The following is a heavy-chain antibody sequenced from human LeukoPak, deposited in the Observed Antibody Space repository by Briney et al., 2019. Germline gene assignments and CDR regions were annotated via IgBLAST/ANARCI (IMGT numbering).Heavy chain of an antibody. CDR1: GGSFSGYY. CDR2: MNPSGST. CDR3: ARGRQDVTLIVVVMTAVSYYLDV. Sequence: SETLSLTCAVYGGSFSGYYWTWIRQTPEKGLEWIGEMNPSGSTNYNPSLKSRVTISVDTSKNQFSLELSSVTAADTAVYYCARGRQDVTLIVVVMTAVSYYLDVWGKGTTVTVS. D-gene: IGHD3-22*01. J-gene: IGHJ6*03. V-gene: IGHV4-34*01.